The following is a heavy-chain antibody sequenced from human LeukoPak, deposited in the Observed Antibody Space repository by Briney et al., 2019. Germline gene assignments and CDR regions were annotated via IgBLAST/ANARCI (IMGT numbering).Heavy chain of an antibody. CDR2: IYYSGST. D-gene: IGHD3-9*01. J-gene: IGHJ4*02. CDR1: GGSISSYY. CDR3: ARQRLRYFDTEEYYFDY. V-gene: IGHV4-59*01. Sequence: SETLSLTCTVSGGSISSYYWSWIRQPPGKGLEWIGYIYYSGSTNYNPSLKSRVTISVDTSKNQFSLKLSSVTAADTAVYYCARQRLRYFDTEEYYFDYWGQGTLVTVSS.